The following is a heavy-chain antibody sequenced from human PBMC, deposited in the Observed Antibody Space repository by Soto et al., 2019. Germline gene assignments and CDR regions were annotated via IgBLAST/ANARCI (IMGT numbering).Heavy chain of an antibody. CDR3: TTDYESSSYYFDY. V-gene: IGHV3-15*01. D-gene: IGHD6-6*01. CDR2: IKSKTDGGTT. CDR1: EFTFSNAW. J-gene: IGHJ4*02. Sequence: PGGSLRLSCAASEFTFSNAWMSWVRQAPGKGLEWVGRIKSKTDGGTTDYAAPVKGRFTISRDDSKNTLYLQMNSLKTEDTAVYYCTTDYESSSYYFDYWGQGTLVTVSS.